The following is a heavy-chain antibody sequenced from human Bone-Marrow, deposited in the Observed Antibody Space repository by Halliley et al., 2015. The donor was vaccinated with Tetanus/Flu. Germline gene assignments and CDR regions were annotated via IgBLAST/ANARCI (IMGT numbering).Heavy chain of an antibody. V-gene: IGHV1-46*04. CDR2: INPSGGST. D-gene: IGHD3-9*01. Sequence: LEWMGVINPSGGSTRYAQKLQDRVTMTRDTSTSTVYMELRSLRYEDTAVYYCAKSSTWDWFYFDSWGQGTLVTVAS. CDR3: AKSSTWDWFYFDS. J-gene: IGHJ4*02.